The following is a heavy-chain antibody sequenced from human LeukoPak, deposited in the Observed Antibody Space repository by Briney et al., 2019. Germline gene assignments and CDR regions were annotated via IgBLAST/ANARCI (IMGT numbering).Heavy chain of an antibody. CDR3: ARGRYYYDSSGFSNWFDP. CDR2: INPNSGGT. CDR1: GYTFTGYY. J-gene: IGHJ5*02. D-gene: IGHD3-22*01. V-gene: IGHV1-2*02. Sequence: ASVKVSCKASGYTFTGYYMHWVRQAPGQGLEWMGGINPNSGGTNDAQKFQGRVTMIRDTSIGTAYMELSRLRSDDTAVYYCARGRYYYDSSGFSNWFDPWGQGTLVTVSS.